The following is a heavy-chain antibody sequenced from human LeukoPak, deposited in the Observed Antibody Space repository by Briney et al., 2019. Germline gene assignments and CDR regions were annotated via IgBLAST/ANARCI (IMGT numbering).Heavy chain of an antibody. J-gene: IGHJ3*02. V-gene: IGHV3-48*02. Sequence: GGSLRLSCAASGFTFSTYSMNWVRQAPGKGLEWVSHISGTSSIIYYADSVKGRFTISRDNAKNSLYLQMKSLRDEDTAVYYCARGTWVCDRTFDTWGQGTMVTVSS. D-gene: IGHD1-14*01. CDR2: ISGTSSII. CDR1: GFTFSTYS. CDR3: ARGTWVCDRTFDT.